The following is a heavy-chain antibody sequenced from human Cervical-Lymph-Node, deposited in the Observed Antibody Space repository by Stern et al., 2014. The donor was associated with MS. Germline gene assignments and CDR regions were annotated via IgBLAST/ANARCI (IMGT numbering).Heavy chain of an antibody. V-gene: IGHV3-21*01. CDR2: ISSSSTYK. Sequence: EVQLMESGGGLVKPGGSLRLACAASGITFSNYSMNWVRQPPGKGLEWVSSISSSSTYKYYADSVKGRFTISRDNSKNLLYLQMNSLRAEDTAVYYCARVYRALDIWGQGTMVTVSS. D-gene: IGHD3-16*02. CDR1: GITFSNYS. J-gene: IGHJ3*02. CDR3: ARVYRALDI.